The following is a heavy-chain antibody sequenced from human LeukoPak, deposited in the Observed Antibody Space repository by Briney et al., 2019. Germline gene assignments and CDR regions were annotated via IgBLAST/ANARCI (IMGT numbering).Heavy chain of an antibody. D-gene: IGHD6-19*01. CDR2: IWYDGSNK. CDR1: GFTFNNYD. V-gene: IGHV3-33*08. CDR3: ATAVASSSGWYADY. Sequence: GGSLRLSCAASGFTFNNYDMSWVRQVQGKGLEWVAVIWYDGSNKYYADSVKGRFTVSRDNSKNTLYLQMNSLRAEDTAVYYCATAVASSSGWYADYWGQGTLVTVSS. J-gene: IGHJ4*02.